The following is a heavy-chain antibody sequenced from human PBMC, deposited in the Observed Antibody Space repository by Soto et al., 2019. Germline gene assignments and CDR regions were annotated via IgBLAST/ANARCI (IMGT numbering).Heavy chain of an antibody. J-gene: IGHJ6*02. V-gene: IGHV1-2*04. CDR2: INPNSGGT. D-gene: IGHD2-8*01. CDR1: GYTFTGYY. Sequence: ASVKVSCKASGYTFTGYYMHWVRQAPGQGLEWMGWINPNSGGTNYAQKFQGWVTMTRDTSISTAYMELSRLRSDDTAVYYCARQTPCTNGVCYYYYYGMDVWGQGTTVTVSS. CDR3: ARQTPCTNGVCYYYYYGMDV.